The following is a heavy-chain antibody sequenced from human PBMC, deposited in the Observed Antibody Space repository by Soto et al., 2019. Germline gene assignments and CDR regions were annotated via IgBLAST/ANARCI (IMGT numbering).Heavy chain of an antibody. V-gene: IGHV3-23*01. D-gene: IGHD6-13*01. J-gene: IGHJ6*03. CDR3: AKKFSWSYYYYYMDV. CDR1: GFTFSSYS. Sequence: GGSLRLSCAASGFTFSSYSMNWVRQAPGKGLEWVSAISSSGGSTYYADSVKGRFTISRDNSKNTLYLQMNSLRAEDTAVYYCAKKFSWSYYYYYMDVWGKGTTVTVSS. CDR2: ISSSGGST.